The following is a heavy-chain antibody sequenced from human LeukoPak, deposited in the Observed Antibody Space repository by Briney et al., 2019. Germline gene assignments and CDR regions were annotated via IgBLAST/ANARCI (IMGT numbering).Heavy chain of an antibody. CDR1: GGTFSSYA. CDR2: IIPIFGTA. V-gene: IGHV1-69*05. J-gene: IGHJ4*02. D-gene: IGHD3-10*01. CDR3: ARTYYYGSGSYTAPDY. Sequence: SVKVSCKASGGTFSSYAISWVRQAPGQGLEWMGGIIPIFGTANYAQKFQGRVTITTDESTNTAYMELSSLKSEDTAVYYCARTYYYGSGSYTAPDYWGQGTLVTVSS.